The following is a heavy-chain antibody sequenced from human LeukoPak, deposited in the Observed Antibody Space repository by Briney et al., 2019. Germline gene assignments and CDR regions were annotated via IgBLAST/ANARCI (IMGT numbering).Heavy chain of an antibody. D-gene: IGHD4-17*01. CDR2: IRYDGSNK. CDR1: GFSFSDYG. CDR3: AKQPVPYGDQYYFDY. V-gene: IGHV3-30*02. Sequence: GGSLRLSCAASGFSFSDYGMHWVRQAPGKGLEWVTFIRYDGSNKYYADSVKGRFTISRDNSKNTLYLQMNSLRAEDTAVYYCAKQPVPYGDQYYFDYWGQGTLVTVSS. J-gene: IGHJ4*02.